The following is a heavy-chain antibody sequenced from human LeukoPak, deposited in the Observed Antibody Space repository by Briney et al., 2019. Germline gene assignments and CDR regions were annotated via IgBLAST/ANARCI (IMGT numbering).Heavy chain of an antibody. CDR1: GFTFNTYW. Sequence: GGSLRLSCAASGFTFNTYWMNWIRQAPGKGLEWVANIKKDGSEKYYVDSVEGRFTISRDNAKNLLYLLMNSLRVEDTAVYYCARGHYSGFEYWGQGSLVTVSS. J-gene: IGHJ4*02. V-gene: IGHV3-7*01. CDR3: ARGHYSGFEY. CDR2: IKKDGSEK. D-gene: IGHD2-21*01.